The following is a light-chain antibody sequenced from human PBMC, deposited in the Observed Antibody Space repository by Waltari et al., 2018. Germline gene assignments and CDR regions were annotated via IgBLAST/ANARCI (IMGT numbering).Light chain of an antibody. J-gene: IGLJ3*02. Sequence: QSVVTQPPSASGTPGQRVILSCSGRSSNIGSNTVHWFQQLPGTAPKLLIFFNNQRPSGVPDRFSGSKSGTSASLAISGLRSEDDAHYYCAVWDDSLNGWVFGGGTKLTVL. CDR3: AVWDDSLNGWV. CDR2: FNN. CDR1: SSNIGSNT. V-gene: IGLV1-44*01.